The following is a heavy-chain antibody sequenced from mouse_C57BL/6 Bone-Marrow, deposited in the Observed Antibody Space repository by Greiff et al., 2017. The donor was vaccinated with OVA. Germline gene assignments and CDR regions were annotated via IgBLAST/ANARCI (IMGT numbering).Heavy chain of an antibody. CDR3: ARPALSSAYAMDY. V-gene: IGHV5-6*01. Sequence: EVKLVESGGDLVKPGGSLKLSCAASGFTFSSYGMSWVRQTPDKRLEWVATISSGGSYTYYPDSVKGRFTISRDNAKNTLSLQMSSLKSEDTAMYYCARPALSSAYAMDYWGQGTSVTVSS. D-gene: IGHD1-1*01. CDR1: GFTFSSYG. J-gene: IGHJ4*01. CDR2: ISSGGSYT.